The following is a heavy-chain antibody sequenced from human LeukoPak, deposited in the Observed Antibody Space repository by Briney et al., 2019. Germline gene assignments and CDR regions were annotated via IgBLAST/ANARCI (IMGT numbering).Heavy chain of an antibody. J-gene: IGHJ4*02. D-gene: IGHD3-3*01. Sequence: SETLSLTCTGSGGSISSYYWSWIRQPPGKGLEWSGYIYYSGSTNYNPSLKSRVTISVDTSKNQFSLKLSSVTAAGTAVYYCAKIRFLEWLLSPGGYFDYWGQGTLVTVSS. CDR3: AKIRFLEWLLSPGGYFDY. V-gene: IGHV4-59*01. CDR1: GGSISSYY. CDR2: IYYSGST.